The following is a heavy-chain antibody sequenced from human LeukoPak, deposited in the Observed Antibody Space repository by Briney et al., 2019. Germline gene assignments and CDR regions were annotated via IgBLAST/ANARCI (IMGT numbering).Heavy chain of an antibody. V-gene: IGHV1-69*13. CDR1: GYTLTELS. CDR2: IIPIFGTA. D-gene: IGHD3-10*01. Sequence: GASVKVSCKVSGYTLTELSMHWVRQAPGKGLEWMGGIIPIFGTANYAQKFQGRVTITADESTSTAYMELSSLRSEDTAVYYCASRTPLWFGELFDYWGQGTLVTVSS. CDR3: ASRTPLWFGELFDY. J-gene: IGHJ4*02.